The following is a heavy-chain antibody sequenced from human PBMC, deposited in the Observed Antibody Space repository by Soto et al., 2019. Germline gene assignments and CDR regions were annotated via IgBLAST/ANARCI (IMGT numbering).Heavy chain of an antibody. J-gene: IGHJ4*02. Sequence: PSQTLSLTCAISGDSAPSISATWNWIRQSPSRGLEWLGRTYYRSKWYNDYAVSVKSRITINPDTSKNQFFLQLSSVTPEDTAVYYCARVTWGPLDYWGQGTLVTVSS. CDR3: ARVTWGPLDY. D-gene: IGHD3-16*01. CDR1: GDSAPSISAT. V-gene: IGHV6-1*01. CDR2: TYYRSKWYN.